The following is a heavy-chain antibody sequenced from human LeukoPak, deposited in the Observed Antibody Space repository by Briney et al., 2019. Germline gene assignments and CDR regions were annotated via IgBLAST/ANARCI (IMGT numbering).Heavy chain of an antibody. Sequence: PGGSVRLSCAASGFTFSSYGMHWVRQAPGKGREGVAFIRYDGSNKYYADSVKGRFTIPRDNSKNTLYLQLNSLRAEDTAVYYCAKDYAYLCSWYRNYYLYYMDVWRKGTTVTVSS. CDR2: IRYDGSNK. J-gene: IGHJ6*03. CDR3: AKDYAYLCSWYRNYYLYYMDV. CDR1: GFTFSSYG. D-gene: IGHD6-13*01. V-gene: IGHV3-30*02.